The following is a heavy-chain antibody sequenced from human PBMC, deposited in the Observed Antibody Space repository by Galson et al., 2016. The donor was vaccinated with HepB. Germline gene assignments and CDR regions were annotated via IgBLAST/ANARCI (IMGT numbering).Heavy chain of an antibody. J-gene: IGHJ5*02. V-gene: IGHV3-9*01. CDR1: GFIFDDFS. CDR3: AKHKWQQQLVLEGHHDP. Sequence: SLRLSCAASGFIFDDFSLHWVRQRPGQGLEWVSGISWDSTKTHYADSVRGRFTISRDNAKKSLFLEMNNLKPEDTATYYCAKHKWQQQLVLEGHHDPWGQGTLVAVSS. CDR2: ISWDSTKT. D-gene: IGHD5-24*01.